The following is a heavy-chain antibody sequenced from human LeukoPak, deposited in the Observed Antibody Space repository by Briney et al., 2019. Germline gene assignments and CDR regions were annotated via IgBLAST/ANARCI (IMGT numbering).Heavy chain of an antibody. CDR2: IYYSGST. CDR1: GGSISSYY. Sequence: KASETLSLTCTVSGGSISSYYWSWIRQPPGKGLEWIGYIYYSGSTNYNPSLKSRVTISVDTSKNQFSLKLSSVTAADTAVYYCARELGKEYYFDYWGQGTLVTVSS. CDR3: ARELGKEYYFDY. J-gene: IGHJ4*02. D-gene: IGHD4-23*01. V-gene: IGHV4-59*01.